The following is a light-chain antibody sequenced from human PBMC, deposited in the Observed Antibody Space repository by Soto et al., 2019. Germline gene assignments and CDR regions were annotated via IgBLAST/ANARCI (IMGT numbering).Light chain of an antibody. CDR3: QQYGSSPRT. CDR2: GAS. Sequence: EIVLTQSPGILSLSPGERATLSCRASQSISSTYLAWYQQKPGQAPRLLIYGASSRATGIPDRFSGSGSGTEFTLTISRLEPEDFAVFYCQQYGSSPRTFGQGTKVDLK. CDR1: QSISSTY. V-gene: IGKV3-20*01. J-gene: IGKJ1*01.